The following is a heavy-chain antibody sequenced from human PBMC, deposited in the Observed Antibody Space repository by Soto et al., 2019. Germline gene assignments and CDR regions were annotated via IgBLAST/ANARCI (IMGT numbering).Heavy chain of an antibody. D-gene: IGHD3-10*01. Sequence: QVQLLESGPGLMKPSETLSLTCTVSGVSVSSGLYYWSWSRQPPGQGLEWIGWIHYSGTTNDNPSLKSRVTISVDTSKNQFSLKVTSVTAADTAVYYCARQRGSGSFYGQDYWGQGTLVTVSS. V-gene: IGHV4-61*01. CDR1: GVSVSSGLYY. CDR3: ARQRGSGSFYGQDY. J-gene: IGHJ4*02. CDR2: IHYSGTT.